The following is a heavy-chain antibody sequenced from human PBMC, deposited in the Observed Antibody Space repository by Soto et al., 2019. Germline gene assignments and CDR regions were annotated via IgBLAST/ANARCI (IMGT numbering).Heavy chain of an antibody. J-gene: IGHJ6*02. V-gene: IGHV1-46*01. CDR3: ARDPAIFGLVRPLFPYHYGMDV. D-gene: IGHD3-3*01. CDR2: INPSGGST. Sequence: ASVKVSCKASGYTFTSYYMHWVRQAPGQGLEWMGIINPSGGSTSYAQKFQGRVTMTRDTSTSTVYMELSSLRSEDTAVYYCARDPAIFGLVRPLFPYHYGMDVRAQRTTVTVSS. CDR1: GYTFTSYY.